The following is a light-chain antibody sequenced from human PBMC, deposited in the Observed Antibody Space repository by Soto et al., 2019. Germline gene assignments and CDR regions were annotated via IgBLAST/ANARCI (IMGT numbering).Light chain of an antibody. CDR3: SSYRSSTVV. CDR1: SSDVGRYNY. CDR2: EVS. Sequence: QSVLTQPASVSGSPGQSITISCTGTSSDVGRYNYVSWYQQHPGNAPKLVIYEVSNRPSGVSNRFSGSKSGNTASLLISGLQAEDEADYYCSSYRSSTVVFGGGTKVTVL. V-gene: IGLV2-14*01. J-gene: IGLJ2*01.